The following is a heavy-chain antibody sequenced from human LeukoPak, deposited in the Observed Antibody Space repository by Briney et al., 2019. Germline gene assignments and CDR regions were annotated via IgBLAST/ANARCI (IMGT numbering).Heavy chain of an antibody. CDR2: IYTGGNTYTSGST. CDR1: GGSISGYY. CDR3: ARVPTGDRYFDY. Sequence: SETLSLTCTVSGGSISGYYWGWIRQPPGKGLEWIGFIYTGGNTYTSGSTNYNPSLESRVTISTDTSKNQFSLELTSVTAADTAVYYSARVPTGDRYFDYWGQGTLDTVSS. J-gene: IGHJ4*02. D-gene: IGHD7-27*01. V-gene: IGHV4-4*09.